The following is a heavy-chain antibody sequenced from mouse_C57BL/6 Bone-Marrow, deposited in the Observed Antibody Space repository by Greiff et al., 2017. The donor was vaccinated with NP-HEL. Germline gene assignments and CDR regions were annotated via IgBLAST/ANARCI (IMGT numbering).Heavy chain of an antibody. CDR2: IDPSDSET. V-gene: IGHV1-52*01. D-gene: IGHD2-2*01. CDR1: GYTFTSYW. Sequence: QVQLQQPGAELVRPGSSVKLSCKASGYTFTSYWMHWVKQRPIQGLEWIGNIDPSDSETHYNQKFKDKATLTVDKSSSTAYMQLSSLTSEDSAVYYCARSDGYPTLYYAMDYWGQGTSVTVSS. J-gene: IGHJ4*01. CDR3: ARSDGYPTLYYAMDY.